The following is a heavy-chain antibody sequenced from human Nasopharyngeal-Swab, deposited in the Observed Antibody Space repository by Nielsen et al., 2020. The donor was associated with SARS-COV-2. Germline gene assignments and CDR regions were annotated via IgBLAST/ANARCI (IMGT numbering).Heavy chain of an antibody. J-gene: IGHJ4*02. Sequence: GESLKISCAASGFTFSSYDMHWVRQATGKGLEWVSAIGTAGDTYYPGSVKGRFTISRDNSKNTLYLQMNSLRAEDTAVYYCARDGGVGATTGLDYWGQGTLVTVSS. CDR3: ARDGGVGATTGLDY. D-gene: IGHD1-26*01. CDR2: IGTAGDT. V-gene: IGHV3-13*01. CDR1: GFTFSSYD.